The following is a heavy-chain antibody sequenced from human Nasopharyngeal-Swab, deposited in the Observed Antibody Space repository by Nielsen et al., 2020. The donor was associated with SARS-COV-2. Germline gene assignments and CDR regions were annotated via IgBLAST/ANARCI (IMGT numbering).Heavy chain of an antibody. CDR2: ISSSGRTI. D-gene: IGHD4-17*01. Sequence: GESLKISCAASGFTFSSYWISWVRQAPGKGLEWVSYISSSGRTIYYEDSVKGRFTISRDNAKNSLFLQMNSLRDEDTAVYYCARNLYGDYVIDYWGRGTLVTVSS. V-gene: IGHV3-48*02. CDR3: ARNLYGDYVIDY. CDR1: GFTFSSYW. J-gene: IGHJ4*02.